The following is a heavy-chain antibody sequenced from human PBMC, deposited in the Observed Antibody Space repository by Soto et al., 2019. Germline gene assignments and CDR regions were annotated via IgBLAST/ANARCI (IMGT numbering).Heavy chain of an antibody. CDR1: GFTFSSYA. CDR3: AKDWLAVRGEPPTD. D-gene: IGHD3-10*01. V-gene: IGHV3-23*01. J-gene: IGHJ4*02. Sequence: EVQLLESGGGLVQPGGSLRLSCAASGFTFSSYAMSWVRQAPGKGLEWVSAISGSGGSTYYADSVKGRFTISRDNAKNTLYLQMNSLRAEDTAVYYCAKDWLAVRGEPPTDWGQGTLVTVSS. CDR2: ISGSGGST.